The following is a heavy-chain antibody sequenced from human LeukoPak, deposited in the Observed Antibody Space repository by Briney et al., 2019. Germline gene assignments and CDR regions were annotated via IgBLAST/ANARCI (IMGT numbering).Heavy chain of an antibody. CDR3: AREGSWPKGGFGY. CDR1: GGSVSSGSYY. Sequence: PSETLSLTCTVSGGSVSSGSYYWSWIRQPPGKGLEWIGYIYYSGSTNYNPSLKSRVTISVDTSKNQFSLKLSSVTAADTAVYYCAREGSWPKGGFGYWGQGTLVTVSS. CDR2: IYYSGST. V-gene: IGHV4-61*01. D-gene: IGHD6-13*01. J-gene: IGHJ4*02.